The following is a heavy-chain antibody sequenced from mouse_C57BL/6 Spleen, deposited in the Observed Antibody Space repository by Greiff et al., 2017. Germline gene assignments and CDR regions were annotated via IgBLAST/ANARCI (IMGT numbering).Heavy chain of an antibody. D-gene: IGHD2-5*01. V-gene: IGHV1-42*01. CDR1: GYSFTGYY. CDR2: INPSTGGT. Sequence: EVQLVESGPELVKPGASVKISCKASGYSFTGYYMNWVKQSPEKSLEWIGEINPSTGGTTYNQKFKAKATLTVDKSSSTAYMQLKSLTSEDSAVYYCARYYSNYEGYFDYWGQGTTLTVSS. J-gene: IGHJ2*01. CDR3: ARYYSNYEGYFDY.